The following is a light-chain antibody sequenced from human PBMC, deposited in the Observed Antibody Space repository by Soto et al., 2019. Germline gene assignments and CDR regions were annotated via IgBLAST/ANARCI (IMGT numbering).Light chain of an antibody. CDR3: QSYDRSLTGV. J-gene: IGLJ1*01. Sequence: QSVLTQPPSVSGAPGQRVTISCTGSSSNIGAGYDVHWYQQRPGTAPKLLIFGNINRPSGVPDRFSGSKSGTSASLAITGLQAEDEADYYCQSYDRSLTGVFGTGTKVTVL. V-gene: IGLV1-40*01. CDR2: GNI. CDR1: SSNIGAGYD.